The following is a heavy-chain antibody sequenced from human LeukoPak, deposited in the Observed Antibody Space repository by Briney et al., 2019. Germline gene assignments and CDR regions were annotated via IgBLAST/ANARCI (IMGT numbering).Heavy chain of an antibody. CDR3: ARVGGRSSIGGDY. CDR2: IKSDGSTT. V-gene: IGHV3-74*01. D-gene: IGHD3-10*01. J-gene: IGHJ4*02. CDR1: GFSFSSYW. Sequence: RSLRLSCAASGFSFSSYWMHWVRQAPGTEVVWVLRIKSDGSTTNYADFVQGRFTISRDNAKNTLYLQMNSLRAEDTAVYYCARVGGRSSIGGDYWGQGTLVTVSS.